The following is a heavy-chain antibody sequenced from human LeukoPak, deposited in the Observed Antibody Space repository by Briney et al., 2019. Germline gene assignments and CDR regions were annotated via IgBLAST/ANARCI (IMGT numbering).Heavy chain of an antibody. J-gene: IGHJ6*03. D-gene: IGHD4-11*01. V-gene: IGHV3-21*01. CDR3: ARVAQGATTENYFYYYMDV. CDR1: GFAFNSYT. Sequence: PGGSLRLSCEASGFAFNSYTITWVRQAPGKGLESVSSITSRSGHIYIADSVKGRFTISRDNAKNSLFLQMSSLRVEDTAVYYCARVAQGATTENYFYYYMDVWGKGTTVTVSS. CDR2: ITSRSGHI.